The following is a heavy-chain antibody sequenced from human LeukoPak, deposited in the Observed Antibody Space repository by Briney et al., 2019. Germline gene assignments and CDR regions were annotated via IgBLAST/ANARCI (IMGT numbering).Heavy chain of an antibody. D-gene: IGHD1-26*01. Sequence: GGSLRLSCAASGFTLTNYHMNWVRQAPGKGLEWVSYISARSNAIYYADSVRGRFTISRDNAKNSLYLQMNSLRAEDTAVYYCARVVKGSFDYWGQGTLVTVSS. CDR1: GFTLTNYH. J-gene: IGHJ4*02. V-gene: IGHV3-48*01. CDR2: ISARSNAI. CDR3: ARVVKGSFDY.